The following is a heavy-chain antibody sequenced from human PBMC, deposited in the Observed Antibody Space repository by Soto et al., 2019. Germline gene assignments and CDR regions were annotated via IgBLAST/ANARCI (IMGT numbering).Heavy chain of an antibody. J-gene: IGHJ5*02. CDR1: GFTFSTYS. D-gene: IGHD3-22*01. CDR3: ARAIHFYESSGYFKWFDP. Sequence: PGGSLRLSCAASGFTFSTYSMNWVRQAPGKGLEWVSSISSSSSYIYYADSVKGRFTISRDNAKNSLYLQMNSLRAEDTAVYCCARAIHFYESSGYFKWFDPWAQGTLVTV. CDR2: ISSSSSYI. V-gene: IGHV3-21*04.